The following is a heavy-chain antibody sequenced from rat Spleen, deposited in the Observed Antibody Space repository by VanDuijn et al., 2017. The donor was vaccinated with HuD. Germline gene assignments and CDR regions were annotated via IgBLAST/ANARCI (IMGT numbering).Heavy chain of an antibody. CDR1: GYTFTSYY. CDR3: ARSGHVMDA. Sequence: QVQLHQSGAELAKPGSSVKISCKASGYTFTSYYISWIKQTTGQGLESIGYINTGSVSTNYNEKFKGKATLTVDKSSSTAFMQLSSLTPDDSAVYYCARSGHVMDAWGQGASVTVSS. J-gene: IGHJ4*01. V-gene: IGHV1-43*01. CDR2: INTGSVST.